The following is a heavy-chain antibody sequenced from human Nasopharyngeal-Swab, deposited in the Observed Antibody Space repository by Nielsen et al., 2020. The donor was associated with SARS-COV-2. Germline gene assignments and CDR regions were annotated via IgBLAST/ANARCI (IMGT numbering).Heavy chain of an antibody. CDR2: ISSSSSYI. Sequence: GESLKISCAASGFTFSSYDMHWVRQAPGKGLEWVSSISSSSSYIYYADSVKGRFTIFRDNAKNSLYLQMNSLRAEDTAVYYCARDQNGYWGQGILVTVSS. CDR1: GFTFSSYD. D-gene: IGHD2-8*01. J-gene: IGHJ4*02. V-gene: IGHV3-21*06. CDR3: ARDQNGY.